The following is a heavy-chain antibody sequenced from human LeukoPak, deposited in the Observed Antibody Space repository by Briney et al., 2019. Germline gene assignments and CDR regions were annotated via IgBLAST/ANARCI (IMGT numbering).Heavy chain of an antibody. CDR2: ISSSGST. J-gene: IGHJ4*02. D-gene: IGHD2-15*01. Sequence: SQTLSLTCTVSGDSISSGDYYWSWIRQPAGKGLEWIGRISSSGSTNYNPSLKSRVTISVDTSKNQFSLKLSSVTAADTAVYYCASPPDDCSGGSCYFDCWGQGTLVTVSS. V-gene: IGHV4-61*02. CDR3: ASPPDDCSGGSCYFDC. CDR1: GDSISSGDYY.